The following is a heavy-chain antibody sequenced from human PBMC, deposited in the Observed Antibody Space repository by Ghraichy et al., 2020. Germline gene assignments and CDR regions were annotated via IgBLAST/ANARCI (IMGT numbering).Heavy chain of an antibody. J-gene: IGHJ3*02. CDR2: IIPIFGTA. Sequence: SVKVPCKASGGPFSNYAISWVRQAPGQGLEWMGGIIPIFGTANYAQKFQGRITITADESTTTAYMELTSLRSEDTAVFYCARDGHSGFGNPDAFDIWGQGTMVIVSS. D-gene: IGHD5-12*01. CDR3: ARDGHSGFGNPDAFDI. V-gene: IGHV1-69*13. CDR1: GGPFSNYA.